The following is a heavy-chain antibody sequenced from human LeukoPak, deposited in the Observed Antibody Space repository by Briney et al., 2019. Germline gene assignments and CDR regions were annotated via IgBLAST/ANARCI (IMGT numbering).Heavy chain of an antibody. CDR1: GGSLYSSY. CDR3: AGYGSRSSYKAFDY. D-gene: IGHD3-10*01. J-gene: IGHJ4*02. V-gene: IGHV4-59*01. CDR2: VHYAEGS. Sequence: PSETLSLTCLVSGGSLYSSYWSWIRQSPGKGLEWIGYVHYAEGSYYNPSLKSRITLSVDTSKNQFSLRLNSVTAADTAVYYCAGYGSRSSYKAFDYWGQGTLVTVSS.